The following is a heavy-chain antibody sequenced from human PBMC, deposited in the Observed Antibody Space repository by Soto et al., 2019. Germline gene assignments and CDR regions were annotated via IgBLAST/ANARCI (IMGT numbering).Heavy chain of an antibody. CDR1: GGTFSSYA. J-gene: IGHJ4*02. V-gene: IGHV1-69*01. CDR3: ASRVLSVGATGPPYY. Sequence: QVQLVQSGAEVKKPGSSVMVSCKASGGTFSSYAISWVRQAPGQGLEWMGGIIPIFGTANYAQKFQGRVTITADESTSTAYMELSSLRSEDTAVYYCASRVLSVGATGPPYYWGQGTLVTVSS. D-gene: IGHD1-26*01. CDR2: IIPIFGTA.